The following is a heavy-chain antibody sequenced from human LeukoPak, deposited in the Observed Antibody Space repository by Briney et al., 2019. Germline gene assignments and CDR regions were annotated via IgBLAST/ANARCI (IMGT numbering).Heavy chain of an antibody. V-gene: IGHV3-23*01. D-gene: IGHD6-19*01. Sequence: GGSLRLSCATSGFPFHTYAVSWVRQAPGKGLEWVSGISATGSNTYYADSVKGRFTISRGNAKNSLYLQMNSLRAEDTAVYYCARDLGYSSGPNYWGQGTRVTVSS. CDR3: ARDLGYSSGPNY. J-gene: IGHJ4*02. CDR2: ISATGSNT. CDR1: GFPFHTYA.